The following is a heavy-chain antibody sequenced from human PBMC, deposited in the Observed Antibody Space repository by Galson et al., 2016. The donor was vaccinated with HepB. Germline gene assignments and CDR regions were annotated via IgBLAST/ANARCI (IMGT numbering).Heavy chain of an antibody. V-gene: IGHV4-38-2*02. D-gene: IGHD2-15*01. CDR1: RGTVNFDGYS. CDR2: IYHTGST. CDR3: ARDPPRIGPSDWYFDL. J-gene: IGHJ2*01. Sequence: SETLSLTCSVSRGTVNFDGYSWSWIRQPPGKGLEWIASIYHTGSTYRNPSLKSRVTIFLDTSKNQFSLTLTSVTAADTAVYYCARDPPRIGPSDWYFDLWGRGTLVTVSS.